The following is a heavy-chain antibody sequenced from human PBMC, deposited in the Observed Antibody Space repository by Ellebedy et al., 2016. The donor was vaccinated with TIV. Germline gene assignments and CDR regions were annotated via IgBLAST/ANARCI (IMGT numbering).Heavy chain of an antibody. D-gene: IGHD4-17*01. V-gene: IGHV3-7*01. CDR1: GFSFRSYW. CDR3: ATDGSYGDYLSPAHASVM. CDR2: INQDATKT. J-gene: IGHJ3*02. Sequence: GESLKISCAASGFSFRSYWMTWVRQAPGKGLEWVANINQDATKTFYVDSVEGRFTISRDNSRNSLFLQMNSLIAEDTAVYYCATDGSYGDYLSPAHASVMWGQGTLVSVSS.